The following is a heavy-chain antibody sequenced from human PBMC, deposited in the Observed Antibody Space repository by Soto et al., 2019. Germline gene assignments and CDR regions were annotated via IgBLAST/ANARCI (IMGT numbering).Heavy chain of an antibody. V-gene: IGHV3-23*01. J-gene: IGHJ5*02. CDR3: AKGFIRDCGGDCTVDT. Sequence: EVQLLESGGGLVQPGGSLRLSCAASGFTFSSYTMSWVRQAQGKGLEWVSGISATGGSTYYADSVKGRFTFSRDKSKNTLYLQMNSLRAEDTAVYYCAKGFIRDCGGDCTVDTWGQGTLVTVSS. CDR1: GFTFSSYT. D-gene: IGHD2-21*02. CDR2: ISATGGST.